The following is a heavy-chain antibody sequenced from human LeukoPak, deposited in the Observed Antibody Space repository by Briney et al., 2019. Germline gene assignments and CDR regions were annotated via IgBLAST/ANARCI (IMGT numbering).Heavy chain of an antibody. CDR2: IIPIFGTA. CDR3: AGPLKSIAARYFDL. V-gene: IGHV1-69*13. CDR1: GGXFSSYA. D-gene: IGHD6-6*01. J-gene: IGHJ2*01. Sequence: GASVKVSCKASGGXFSSYAMSWVRQAPGQGHEWMGGIIPIFGTANYAQKFQGRVTITADESTSTAYMELSSLRSEDTAVYYCAGPLKSIAARYFDLWGRGTLVTVSS.